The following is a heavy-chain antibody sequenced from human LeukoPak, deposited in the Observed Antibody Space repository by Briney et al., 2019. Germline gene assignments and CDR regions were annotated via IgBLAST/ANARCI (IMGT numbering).Heavy chain of an antibody. CDR3: AREGGGGNFRH. V-gene: IGHV1-69*04. CDR1: GGTFSSNA. D-gene: IGHD3-16*01. J-gene: IGHJ1*01. CDR2: NIPVLDSV. Sequence: GASVKVSCKVSGGTFSSNAISWIRQAPRQGLEWMGRNIPVLDSVNYAQKFQGRVSIIADTSASTAYMELTSLTSEDTALYFCAREGGGGNFRHWGQGTLVTVSS.